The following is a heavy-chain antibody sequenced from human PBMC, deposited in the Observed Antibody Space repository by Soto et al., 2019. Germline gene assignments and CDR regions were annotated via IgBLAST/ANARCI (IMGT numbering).Heavy chain of an antibody. CDR1: GFIFSSYG. CDR3: ARRAGNTGLNWIDP. J-gene: IGHJ5*02. D-gene: IGHD1-7*01. CDR2: ISTSISTI. Sequence: EVQLVESGGGLVQPGGSLRLSCAASGFIFSSYGMNWVRQAPGKGLEWISYISTSISTIYYADSVKGRFTISRDNAKNSLYLQMNSLRAEDTAVYYCARRAGNTGLNWIDPWGQGTLVTVSS. V-gene: IGHV3-48*01.